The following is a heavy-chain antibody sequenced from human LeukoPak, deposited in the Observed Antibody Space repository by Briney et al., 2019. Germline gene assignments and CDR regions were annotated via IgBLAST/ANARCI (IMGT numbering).Heavy chain of an antibody. V-gene: IGHV4-59*08. CDR3: ARQSKTSAASNYYYGMDV. D-gene: IGHD6-13*01. CDR2: IYYSGST. J-gene: IGHJ6*02. CDR1: GCSISSYY. Sequence: SSETQSLACTVSGCSISSYYWSWIRQPPGKGLEWIGYIYYSGSTNYNPSLKSRVTISVDTSKNQFSLKLSSVTAADTAVYYCARQSKTSAASNYYYGMDVWGQGTTVTVSS.